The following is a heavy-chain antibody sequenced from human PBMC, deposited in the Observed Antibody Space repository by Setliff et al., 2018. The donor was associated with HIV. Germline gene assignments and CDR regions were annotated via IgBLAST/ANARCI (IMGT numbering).Heavy chain of an antibody. V-gene: IGHV4-34*11. CDR2: VYLNGET. Sequence: SETLSLTCAVYGGSFSGYSWTWIRQPPGKGLEWIGSVYLNGETCNNPALKSRVTMSVDTSKNQFSLKLSSVTAADTAVYYCAREESTEDYGSGSYGPTFPPPLLYWGQGTLVTVSS. CDR3: AREESTEDYGSGSYGPTFPPPLLY. CDR1: GGSFSGYS. J-gene: IGHJ4*02. D-gene: IGHD3-10*01.